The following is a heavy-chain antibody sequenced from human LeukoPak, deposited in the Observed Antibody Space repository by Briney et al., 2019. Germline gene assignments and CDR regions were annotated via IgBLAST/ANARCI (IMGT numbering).Heavy chain of an antibody. CDR1: GFTFSNHP. CDR2: ILYDGRNK. V-gene: IGHV3-30*04. Sequence: GGSLRLSCAASGFTFSNHPIHWVRQAPGKGLEWVAVILYDGRNKYYADSVKGRFTISRDNSKNTLYLQMNSLRAEDTAVYYCARGVPKTSYYYYYMDVWGKGTTVTVSS. D-gene: IGHD4-11*01. CDR3: ARGVPKTSYYYYYMDV. J-gene: IGHJ6*03.